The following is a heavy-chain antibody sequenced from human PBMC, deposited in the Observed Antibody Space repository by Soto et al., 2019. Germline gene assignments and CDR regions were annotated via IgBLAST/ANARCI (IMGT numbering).Heavy chain of an antibody. D-gene: IGHD2-21*02. CDR1: GGSISSYF. CDR2: IYYSGST. CDR3: ARPLPGSHDY. Sequence: SETLSLTCTVSGGSISSYFWSWIRQPPGKGLEWIGYIYYSGSTNYNPSLKSRVTISVDTSKNQFSLKLSSVTAADTAVYYCARPLPGSHDYWGQGTVLPVSS. J-gene: IGHJ4*02. V-gene: IGHV4-59*01.